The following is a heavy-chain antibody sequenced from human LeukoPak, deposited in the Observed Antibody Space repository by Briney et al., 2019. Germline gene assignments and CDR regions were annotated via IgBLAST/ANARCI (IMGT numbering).Heavy chain of an antibody. Sequence: GSLRLSCAASGFTFSSYSMNWVRQAPGKGLEWVSSISSSSSYIYYADSVKGRFTISRDNAKNSLYLQMNSLRAEDTAVYYCAKAWLHDSKLPGYFDYWGQGTLVTVSS. CDR3: AKAWLHDSKLPGYFDY. J-gene: IGHJ4*02. CDR2: ISSSSSYI. D-gene: IGHD3-22*01. CDR1: GFTFSSYS. V-gene: IGHV3-21*01.